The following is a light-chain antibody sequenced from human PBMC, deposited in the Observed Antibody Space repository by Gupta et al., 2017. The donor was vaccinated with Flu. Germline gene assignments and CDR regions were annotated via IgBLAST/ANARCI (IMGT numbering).Light chain of an antibody. CDR2: KAS. V-gene: IGKV1-5*03. Sequence: DIKMTQSPSTLSASVGDRVTITCRASQSISNRLAWYQQKAGKPPKILIYKASTLEGGVPSRFSGSGSGTQFTLTISSLQPDDFATYYCQHYDYYWTFGQGTKVEI. CDR3: QHYDYYWT. CDR1: QSISNR. J-gene: IGKJ1*01.